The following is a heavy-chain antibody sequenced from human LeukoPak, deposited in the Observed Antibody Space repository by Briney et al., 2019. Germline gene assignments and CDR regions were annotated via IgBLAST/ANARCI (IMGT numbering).Heavy chain of an antibody. CDR1: GFTFSSYA. CDR3: ARDFDY. V-gene: IGHV3-30-3*01. CDR2: ISYDGSNK. J-gene: IGHJ4*02. Sequence: GGSLRLSCAASGFTFSSYAMHWVRQAPGKGLEWVAVISYDGSNKYYAGSVKGRFTISRDNSKNTLYLQMNSLRAEDTAVYYCARDFDYWGQGTLVTVSS.